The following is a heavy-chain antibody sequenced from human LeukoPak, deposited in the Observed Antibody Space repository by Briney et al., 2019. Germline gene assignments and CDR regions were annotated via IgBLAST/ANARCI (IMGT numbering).Heavy chain of an antibody. CDR2: ITGTADKT. D-gene: IGHD3-10*01. CDR3: ARGEGNFDY. CDR1: GFTFTNYV. J-gene: IGHJ4*02. V-gene: IGHV3-23*01. Sequence: GESLRLSCAASGFTFTNYVMNWVRQAPGKGLEWVSSITGTADKTYDADSVKGRFTISRDNSKNTLYLQMNILRAEDTAVYYCARGEGNFDYWGQGTLVTVSS.